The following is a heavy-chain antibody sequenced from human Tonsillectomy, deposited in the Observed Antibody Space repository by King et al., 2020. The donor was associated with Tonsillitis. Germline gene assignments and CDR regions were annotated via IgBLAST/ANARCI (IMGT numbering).Heavy chain of an antibody. D-gene: IGHD3-22*01. J-gene: IGHJ4*02. CDR3: ARADRSGPPDYYFDY. Sequence: VQLQESGPGLVKPSQTLSLTCAVSGGSISSGGYSWSWIRQPPGQGLEWIGYIYYSGSTYYNPSLKSRVTISVDTSKNQFSLKLSSVTAADTAVYYCARADRSGPPDYYFDYWGQGTLVTVSS. CDR2: IYYSGST. V-gene: IGHV4-30-4*07. CDR1: GGSISSGGYS.